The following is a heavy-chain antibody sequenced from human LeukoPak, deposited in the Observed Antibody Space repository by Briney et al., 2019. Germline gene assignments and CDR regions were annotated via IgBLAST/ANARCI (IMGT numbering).Heavy chain of an antibody. V-gene: IGHV1-18*01. D-gene: IGHD3-3*01. CDR3: AREGRVTIFGVVIPYFDY. CDR1: GYIFSTYG. J-gene: IGHJ4*02. CDR2: ISAYNGNT. Sequence: GASVKVSCKASGYIFSTYGIAWVRQAPGQGLEWMGWISAYNGNTNYAQKLQGRVTMTTDTSTSTAYMELRSLRSDDTVVYYCAREGRVTIFGVVIPYFDYWGQGTLVTVSS.